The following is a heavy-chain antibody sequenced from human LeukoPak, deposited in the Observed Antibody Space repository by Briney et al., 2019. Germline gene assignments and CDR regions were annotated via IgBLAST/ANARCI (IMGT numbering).Heavy chain of an antibody. J-gene: IGHJ3*02. CDR3: ARPYQLLDAFDI. Sequence: SETLSLTCTVSGGSISSSSYYWGWIRHPPGKGLEWIGSIYYSGSTYYNPSLKSRVTISVDTSKNQFSLKLSSVTAADTAVYYCARPYQLLDAFDIWGQGTMVTVSS. V-gene: IGHV4-39*07. D-gene: IGHD2-2*01. CDR2: IYYSGST. CDR1: GGSISSSSYY.